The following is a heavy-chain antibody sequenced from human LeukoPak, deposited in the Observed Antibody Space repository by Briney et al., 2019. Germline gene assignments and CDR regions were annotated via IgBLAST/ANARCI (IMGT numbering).Heavy chain of an antibody. CDR3: ARGVAPNYYYYMDV. J-gene: IGHJ6*03. D-gene: IGHD2-15*01. CDR1: GYSISSGYS. V-gene: IGHV4-30-4*07. CDR2: IYYSGST. Sequence: PSETLSLTCTVSGYSISSGYSWSWIRQPPGKGLEWIGYIYYSGSTYYNPSLKSRVTISVDTSKNQFSLKLSSVTAADTAVYYCARGVAPNYYYYMDVWGKGTTVTVSS.